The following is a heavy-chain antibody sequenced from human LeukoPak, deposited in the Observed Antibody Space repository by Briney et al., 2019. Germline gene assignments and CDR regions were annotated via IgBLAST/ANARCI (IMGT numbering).Heavy chain of an antibody. V-gene: IGHV4-30-4*01. J-gene: IGHJ6*04. CDR2: IYYSGST. Sequence: PSETLSLTCTVSGGSISSGDYYWSWIRQPPGKGLEWIGYIYYSGSTYYNPSLESRVTISVDTSKNQFSLKLSSVTAADTAVYYCARDRLIAAAGTLAGMDVWGKGTTVTVSS. CDR1: GGSISSGDYY. D-gene: IGHD6-13*01. CDR3: ARDRLIAAAGTLAGMDV.